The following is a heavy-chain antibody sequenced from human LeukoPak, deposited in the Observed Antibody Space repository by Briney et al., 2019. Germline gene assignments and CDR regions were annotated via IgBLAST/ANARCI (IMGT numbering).Heavy chain of an antibody. V-gene: IGHV1-69*04. CDR3: ARDWDYYDSSGYYPTTYFDY. Sequence: SVKVPCKASGGTFSSYAISWVRQAPGQGLEWMGRIIPILGIANYAQKFQGRVTITADKSTSTAYMELSSLRSEDTAVYYCARDWDYYDSSGYYPTTYFDYWGQGTLVTVSS. D-gene: IGHD3-22*01. CDR1: GGTFSSYA. CDR2: IIPILGIA. J-gene: IGHJ4*02.